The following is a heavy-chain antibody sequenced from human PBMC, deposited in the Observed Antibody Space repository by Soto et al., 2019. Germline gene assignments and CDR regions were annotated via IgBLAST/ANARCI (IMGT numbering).Heavy chain of an antibody. CDR3: ARSFGWYAFDQ. CDR1: SATIDNN. D-gene: IGHD6-19*01. J-gene: IGHJ4*02. Sequence: QMQLMESGPVLVKPSETLSLTCAVSSATIDNNWNWVRQPPGKGLEWIGEIHQSGISYKNPSLKSRVTMSVDKSKNQFSLNLSSVTAADTAVYICARSFGWYAFDQWVQGTLVTVSS. CDR2: IHQSGIS. V-gene: IGHV4-4*02.